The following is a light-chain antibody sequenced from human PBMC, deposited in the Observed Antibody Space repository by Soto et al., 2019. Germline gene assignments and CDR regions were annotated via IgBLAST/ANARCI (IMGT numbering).Light chain of an antibody. CDR1: STDFVSYNR. Sequence: QSVLTQPPSVSGSPGQSVTISCTGTSTDFVSYNRVSWYQQPPGTAPKLIIYEASNRPSGVPDRFSGSKSGNTASLTISGLQAADEADYYCRLYPSENTYVLGTGTKV. CDR2: EAS. V-gene: IGLV2-18*01. J-gene: IGLJ1*01. CDR3: RLYPSENTYV.